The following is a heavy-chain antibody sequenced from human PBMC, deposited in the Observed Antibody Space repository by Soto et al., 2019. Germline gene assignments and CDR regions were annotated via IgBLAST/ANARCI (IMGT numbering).Heavy chain of an antibody. Sequence: QVQLVQSGTEVTKPGASVKVSCTASGYTFTSHDINWVRQATGQGLEWMGWMNPNSGNTGYAQKFQGRVTMTRNTSISTAYMELSSLRSEDTAVYYCARWDYCVYARVDYWGQGTLVTVSS. D-gene: IGHD4-17*01. V-gene: IGHV1-8*01. J-gene: IGHJ4*02. CDR1: GYTFTSHD. CDR2: MNPNSGNT. CDR3: ARWDYCVYARVDY.